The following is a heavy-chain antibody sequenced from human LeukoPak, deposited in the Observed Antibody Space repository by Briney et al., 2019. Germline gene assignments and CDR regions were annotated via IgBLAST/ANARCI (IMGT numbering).Heavy chain of an antibody. D-gene: IGHD3-16*01. Sequence: GGSLRLSCGASGFTLSSYEMNWVRQAPGKGLEWVSYISNSGSIIYYADSVKGRFTISRDNAKNSLYLQMNSLRAEDTAVYYCARDPQGAAFVVWGQGTMVTVSS. V-gene: IGHV3-48*03. CDR3: ARDPQGAAFVV. J-gene: IGHJ3*01. CDR2: ISNSGSII. CDR1: GFTLSSYE.